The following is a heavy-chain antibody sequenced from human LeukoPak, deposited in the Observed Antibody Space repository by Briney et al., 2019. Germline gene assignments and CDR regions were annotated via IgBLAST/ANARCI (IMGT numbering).Heavy chain of an antibody. CDR3: ARRYIVVVPAAIRLGWYFDL. V-gene: IGHV4-39*07. D-gene: IGHD2-2*01. CDR1: GGSISSGDYY. Sequence: PSQTLSLTCTVSGGSISSGDYYWGWIRQPPGKGLEWIGSVYHSGSTYYNPSLKSRVTISVDTSKNQFSLKLSSVTAADTAVYYCARRYIVVVPAAIRLGWYFDLWGRGTLVTVSS. J-gene: IGHJ2*01. CDR2: VYHSGST.